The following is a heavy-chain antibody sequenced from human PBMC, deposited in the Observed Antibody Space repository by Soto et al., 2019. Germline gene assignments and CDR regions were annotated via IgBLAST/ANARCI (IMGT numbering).Heavy chain of an antibody. CDR1: GFNFDNYG. V-gene: IGHV3-30*18. D-gene: IGHD1-7*01. J-gene: IGHJ4*02. CDR2: ITYDGSFQ. CDR3: AKDRVGGTFYTPLAF. Sequence: LRLSCQASGFNFDNYGMHWVRQAPGKGLEWVAVITYDGSFQYYADSVKGRFTISRDNSKNTLSLHLNTLKPEDTAVYRRAKDRVGGTFYTPLAFWGQGTLVTVSS.